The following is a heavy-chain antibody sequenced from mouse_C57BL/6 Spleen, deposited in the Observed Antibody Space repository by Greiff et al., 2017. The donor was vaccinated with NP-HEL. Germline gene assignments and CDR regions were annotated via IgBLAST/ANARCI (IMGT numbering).Heavy chain of an antibody. D-gene: IGHD1-1*01. Sequence: QVHVKQPGAELVRPGSSVKLSCKASGYTFTSYWMHWVKQRPIQGLEWIGNIDPSDSETHYNQKFKDKATLTVDKSCSTAYMQLSSLTSEDSAVYYCARRGYYGSRYFDVWGTGTTVTVSS. CDR2: IDPSDSET. J-gene: IGHJ1*03. CDR3: ARRGYYGSRYFDV. CDR1: GYTFTSYW. V-gene: IGHV1-52*01.